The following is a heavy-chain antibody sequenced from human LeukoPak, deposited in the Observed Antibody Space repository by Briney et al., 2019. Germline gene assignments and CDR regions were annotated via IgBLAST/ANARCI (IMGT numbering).Heavy chain of an antibody. D-gene: IGHD6-13*01. CDR3: TTGSSSSWYNWAGQRDAFDI. Sequence: GGSLRLSCAASGFTFSSYAMSWVRQAPGKGLEWVSAISGSGGSTYYADSVKGRFTISRDNSKNTLYLQMNSLKAEDTAVYYCTTGSSSSWYNWAGQRDAFDIWGQGTMVTVSS. J-gene: IGHJ3*02. CDR2: ISGSGGST. V-gene: IGHV3-23*01. CDR1: GFTFSSYA.